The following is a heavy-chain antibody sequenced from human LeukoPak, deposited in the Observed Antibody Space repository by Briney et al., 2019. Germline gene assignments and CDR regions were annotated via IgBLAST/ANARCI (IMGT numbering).Heavy chain of an antibody. CDR1: GGSISSYY. D-gene: IGHD5-18*01. CDR3: ARLWIPDRWGNWFDP. J-gene: IGHJ5*02. V-gene: IGHV4-4*09. Sequence: PSETLSLTCTVSGGSISSYYWSWIRQPPGKGLEWIGYIYTSGSTNYNPSLKSRVTISVDTSKNQFSLKLSSVTAADTAVYYCARLWIPDRWGNWFDPWGQGTLVTVSS. CDR2: IYTSGST.